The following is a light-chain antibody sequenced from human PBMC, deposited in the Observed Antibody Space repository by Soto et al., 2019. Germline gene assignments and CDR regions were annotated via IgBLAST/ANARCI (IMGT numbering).Light chain of an antibody. J-gene: IGKJ1*01. CDR2: KAS. CDR3: QQYNSYWT. V-gene: IGKV1-5*03. Sequence: DIQMTQSPSTLSASVGDRVTITCRASQSISSSLAWYQQKPGKAPKLLIYKASSLESGVPLRFSGSGSGTEFTLTISSVQPDDFATYCCQQYNSYWTFGQGTKVEIK. CDR1: QSISSS.